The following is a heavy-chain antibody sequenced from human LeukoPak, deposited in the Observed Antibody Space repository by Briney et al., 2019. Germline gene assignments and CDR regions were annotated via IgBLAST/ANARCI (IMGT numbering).Heavy chain of an antibody. J-gene: IGHJ3*02. Sequence: GASVKVSCKASGYTLTGYYMHWVQQAPGQELEWMGWINPTSGDTNYLQKFQGRVIMTRDTSISAAYMELSRVRSDDTAVYYCARADGDGPARRAFDIWGQGTMVTVSS. V-gene: IGHV1-2*02. CDR1: GYTLTGYY. CDR2: INPTSGDT. CDR3: ARADGDGPARRAFDI. D-gene: IGHD7-27*01.